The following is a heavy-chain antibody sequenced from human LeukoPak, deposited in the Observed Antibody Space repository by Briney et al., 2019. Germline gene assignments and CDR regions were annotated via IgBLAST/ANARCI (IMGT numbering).Heavy chain of an antibody. CDR1: GGSFSGYY. V-gene: IGHV4-59*01. J-gene: IGHJ6*03. CDR3: ARGYSYGHYYCYMDV. D-gene: IGHD5-18*01. CDR2: IYYSGST. Sequence: PSETLSLTCAVYGGSFSGYYWSWIRQPPGKGLEWIGYIYYSGSTNYNPSLKSRVTISVDTSKNQFSLKLSSVTAADTAVYYCARGYSYGHYYCYMDVWGKGTTVTISS.